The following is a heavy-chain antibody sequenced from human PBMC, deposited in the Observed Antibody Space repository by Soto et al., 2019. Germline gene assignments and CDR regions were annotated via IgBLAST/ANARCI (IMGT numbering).Heavy chain of an antibody. CDR2: INAGSGNT. CDR3: ARDYTNTWDY. D-gene: IGHD2-8*01. J-gene: IGHJ4*02. Sequence: QVQLVQSGAEVKKPGASVKVSCKASGYTFTSYVVHWVRQAPGQRLEWMGWINAGSGNTKYSQKFQGRVTITRATSASTAYMELSSLRSEDTAVYYCARDYTNTWDYWGQGTLVTVSS. V-gene: IGHV1-3*01. CDR1: GYTFTSYV.